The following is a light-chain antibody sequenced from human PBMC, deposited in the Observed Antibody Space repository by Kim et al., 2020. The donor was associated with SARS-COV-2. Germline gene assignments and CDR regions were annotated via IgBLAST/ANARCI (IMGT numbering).Light chain of an antibody. CDR2: LGS. J-gene: IGKJ4*01. CDR1: QCLPHHTGYNF. V-gene: IGKV2-28*01. Sequence: PASLSCRSSQCLPHHTGYNFLDWYLQKPGQSPQLLIYLGSKRASGVPDRFSGSGSGTDFTLKISRVEAEDVGMYYCKQALQNPLAFGGGTKVDIK. CDR3: KQALQNPLA.